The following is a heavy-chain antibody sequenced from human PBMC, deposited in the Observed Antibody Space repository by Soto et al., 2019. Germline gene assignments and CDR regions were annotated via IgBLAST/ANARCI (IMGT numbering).Heavy chain of an antibody. Sequence: SGPTLVNPTQTLTLTCTFSGFSLSTSGVGVGWIRQPPGKALEWLALIYWDDDKRYSPSLKSRLTITKDTSKNQVVLTMTNMDPLDTATYFFALIRVLLGYCSGGSCYAVDYWGQGTLVTVSS. CDR1: GFSLSTSGVG. CDR3: ALIRVLLGYCSGGSCYAVDY. V-gene: IGHV2-5*02. D-gene: IGHD2-15*01. CDR2: IYWDDDK. J-gene: IGHJ4*02.